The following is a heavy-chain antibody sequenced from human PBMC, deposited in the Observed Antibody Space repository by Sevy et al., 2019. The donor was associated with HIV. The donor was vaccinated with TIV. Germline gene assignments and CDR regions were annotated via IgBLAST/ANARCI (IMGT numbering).Heavy chain of an antibody. V-gene: IGHV3-30-3*01. J-gene: IGHJ3*02. Sequence: GGSLRLSCAASGFTFSSYAMHWVRQAPGKGLEWVAVISYDGSNKYYADSVKGGFTISRDNSKNTLYLQMNSLRAEDTAVYYCARVSLAYCGGDCYSGAFDIWGQGTMVTVSS. CDR3: ARVSLAYCGGDCYSGAFDI. CDR2: ISYDGSNK. CDR1: GFTFSSYA. D-gene: IGHD2-21*02.